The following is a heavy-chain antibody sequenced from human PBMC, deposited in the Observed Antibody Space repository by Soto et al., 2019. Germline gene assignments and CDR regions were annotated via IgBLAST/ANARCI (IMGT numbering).Heavy chain of an antibody. CDR1: GGSISSGGYS. Sequence: TLSLTCTVCGGSISSGGYSWSWIRQPPGKGLEWIGYIYHSGSTYYNPSLKSRVTISVDRSKNQFSLKLSSVTAADTAVYYCARVLLVESWFDPWGQGTLVTVSS. CDR3: ARVLLVESWFDP. D-gene: IGHD2-8*02. CDR2: IYHSGST. V-gene: IGHV4-30-2*01. J-gene: IGHJ5*02.